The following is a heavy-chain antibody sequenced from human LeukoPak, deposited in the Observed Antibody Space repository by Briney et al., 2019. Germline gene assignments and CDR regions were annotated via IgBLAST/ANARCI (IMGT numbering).Heavy chain of an antibody. Sequence: NPSETLSLTCAVYGGSFSGYYWSWIRQPPGKGLEWIGEINHSGSTNYNPSLKSRVTMSVDTSKNQFSLKLSSVTAADTAVYYCARDLGGMDVWGQGTTVTVSS. V-gene: IGHV4-34*01. J-gene: IGHJ6*02. CDR1: GGSFSGYY. CDR3: ARDLGGMDV. CDR2: INHSGST.